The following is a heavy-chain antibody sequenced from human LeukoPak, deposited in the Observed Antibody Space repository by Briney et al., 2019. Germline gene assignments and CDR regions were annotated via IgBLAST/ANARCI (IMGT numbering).Heavy chain of an antibody. V-gene: IGHV1-69*06. CDR1: GGSFSSYA. Sequence: SGNPSCKASGGSFSSYAITWVRQAPGQGLEWMGRIIPIFDTANYAQKFQGRVTITADIVASTAYMEVNSLTSDDTAVYFCAKQGAARQDYYMDVWGNGTTVIVSS. CDR3: AKQGAARQDYYMDV. D-gene: IGHD5-18*01. CDR2: IIPIFDTA. J-gene: IGHJ6*03.